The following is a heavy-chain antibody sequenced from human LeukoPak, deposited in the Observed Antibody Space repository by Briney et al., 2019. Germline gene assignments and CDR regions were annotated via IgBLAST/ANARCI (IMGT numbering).Heavy chain of an antibody. V-gene: IGHV1-2*02. CDR1: GYTFTGYY. CDR3: ARARITMVRGVIITDFEY. CDR2: INPNSGGT. D-gene: IGHD3-10*01. J-gene: IGHJ4*02. Sequence: GASVKVSCKASGYTFTGYYMHWVRQAPGQGLEWMGWINPNSGGTNNAQKFKGRVTMSRDTSISTAYMELSRLRSDDTAVYYCARARITMVRGVIITDFEYWGQGTLVTVSS.